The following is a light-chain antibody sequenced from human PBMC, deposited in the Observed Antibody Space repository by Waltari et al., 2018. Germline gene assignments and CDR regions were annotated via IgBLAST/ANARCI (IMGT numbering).Light chain of an antibody. CDR2: QAS. CDR3: QQYKSYPFT. J-gene: IGKJ5*01. CDR1: QSIAIW. Sequence: DNQMTQSPSTLSASIGDRVTIHCRASQSIAIWLACYQQKPGTDPKLLIYQASSLESGVASMFSDSGFGTEFTLTISSLQPDYFAVYYCQQYKSYPFTFGQGTRLEIK. V-gene: IGKV1-5*03.